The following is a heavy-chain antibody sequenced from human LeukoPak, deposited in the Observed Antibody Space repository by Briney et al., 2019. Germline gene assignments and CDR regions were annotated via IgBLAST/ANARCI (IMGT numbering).Heavy chain of an antibody. J-gene: IGHJ4*02. D-gene: IGHD1-26*01. CDR1: GFTFSSYA. V-gene: IGHV3-23*01. Sequence: GGSLRLSCAASGFTFSSYAMSWVRQAPGKGLEWVSAISGSGGNTYYADSVKGRFTISRDNAKNTLYLQMTSLRAEDTAVYYCARGGSGNFYYWGQGTLVTVSS. CDR2: ISGSGGNT. CDR3: ARGGSGNFYY.